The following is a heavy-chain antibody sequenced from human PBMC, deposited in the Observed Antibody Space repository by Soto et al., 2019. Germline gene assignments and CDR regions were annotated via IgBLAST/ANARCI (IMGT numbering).Heavy chain of an antibody. CDR3: ARATIAVAGTDYYYYGMDV. V-gene: IGHV1-69*12. J-gene: IGHJ6*02. D-gene: IGHD6-19*01. CDR2: IIPIFGTA. CDR1: GGTFSSYA. Sequence: QVQLVQSGAEVKKPGSSVKVSCKASGGTFSSYAISWVRQAPGQGLEWMGGIIPIFGTANYAQKFQGRVTITADESTSTAYMELSSLRSEETAVYYCARATIAVAGTDYYYYGMDVWGQGTTVTVSS.